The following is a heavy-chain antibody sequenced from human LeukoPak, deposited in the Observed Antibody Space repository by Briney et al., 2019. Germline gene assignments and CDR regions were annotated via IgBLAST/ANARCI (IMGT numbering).Heavy chain of an antibody. V-gene: IGHV3-30-3*01. CDR1: GFTFSTFA. Sequence: QPGGSLRLSCAASGFTFSTFAMHWVRQAPGKGLEWVALISYDGSNEYYADSVKGRFTISRDNSKNTLYLQMNSLRAEDTAVYYCARDLHYYVAMDVWGQGTTVTVSS. J-gene: IGHJ6*02. D-gene: IGHD3-10*02. CDR3: ARDLHYYVAMDV. CDR2: ISYDGSNE.